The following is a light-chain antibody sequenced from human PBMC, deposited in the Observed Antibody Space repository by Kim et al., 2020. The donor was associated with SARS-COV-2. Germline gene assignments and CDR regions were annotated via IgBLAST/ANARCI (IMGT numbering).Light chain of an antibody. CDR1: RGSIASYY. J-gene: IGLJ2*01. Sequence: TGTSCATHIRGSIASYYVHWYQQRTCRAPTTVIYEDNQRPSEVPDRFSGSIDSSSNSASLTISGLKTEDEADYYCQSYGSSNHVVFGGGTQLTVL. CDR3: QSYGSSNHVV. CDR2: EDN. V-gene: IGLV6-57*03.